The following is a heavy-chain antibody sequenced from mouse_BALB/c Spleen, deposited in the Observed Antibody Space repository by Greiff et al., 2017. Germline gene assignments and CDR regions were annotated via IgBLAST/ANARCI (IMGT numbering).Heavy chain of an antibody. J-gene: IGHJ2*01. CDR3: ARDRKGFDY. CDR2: ISDGGSYT. V-gene: IGHV5-4*02. CDR1: GFTFSDYY. Sequence: EVKLMESGGGLVKPGGSLKLSCAASGFTFSDYYMYWVRQTPEKRLEWVATISDGGSYTYYPDSVKGRFTISRDNAKNNLYLQMSSLKSEDTAMYYCARDRKGFDYWGQGTTLTVSS.